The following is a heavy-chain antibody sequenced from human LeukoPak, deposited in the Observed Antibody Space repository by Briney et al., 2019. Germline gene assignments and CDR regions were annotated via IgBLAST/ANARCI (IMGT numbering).Heavy chain of an antibody. CDR2: VFGSGGSA. CDR3: AKTTTGYSSGRYPGWPVDY. Sequence: GGSLRLSCAASGFTFSTYAMSWVRQAPGKGLEWVSGVFGSGGSAHYADSVKGRFTISRDNSKNRVYLEMNSLRADDTAVYYCAKTTTGYSSGRYPGWPVDYWGQGTLVTVSS. V-gene: IGHV3-23*01. CDR1: GFTFSTYA. D-gene: IGHD6-19*01. J-gene: IGHJ4*02.